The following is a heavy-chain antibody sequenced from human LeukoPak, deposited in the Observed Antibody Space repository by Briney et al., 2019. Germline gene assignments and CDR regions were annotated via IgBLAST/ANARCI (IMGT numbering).Heavy chain of an antibody. D-gene: IGHD3-3*01. CDR3: AREYDHHAFDI. V-gene: IGHV3-21*01. CDR1: GFTFSNYS. CDR2: ISSSSSYI. Sequence: GGSLRLSCAASGFTFSNYSMNWVRQAPGKGLEWVSSISSSSSYIYYADSVKGRFTISRDNAKNSLYLQMNSLRAEDTAVYYCAREYDHHAFDIWGQGTMVTVSS. J-gene: IGHJ3*02.